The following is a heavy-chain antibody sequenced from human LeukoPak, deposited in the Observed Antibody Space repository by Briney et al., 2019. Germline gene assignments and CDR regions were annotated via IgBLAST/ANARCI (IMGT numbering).Heavy chain of an antibody. J-gene: IGHJ6*03. CDR3: ARGGIPQFYYYMDV. D-gene: IGHD3-16*01. V-gene: IGHV1-46*01. CDR1: GYTFTTYF. CDR2: INPSGGST. Sequence: GASVKVSCKASGYTFTTYFLHWVRQAPGQGLEWMGIINPSGGSTRYAQKFQGRVTMTRDMSTSTVYMELSSLRSEDTAVYYCARGGIPQFYYYMDVWGQGTLVTVSS.